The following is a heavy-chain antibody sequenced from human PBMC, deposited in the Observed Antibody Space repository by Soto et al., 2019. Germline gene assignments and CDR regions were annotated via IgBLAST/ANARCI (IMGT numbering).Heavy chain of an antibody. J-gene: IGHJ4*02. D-gene: IGHD3-3*01. CDR3: AKWVNDFWSGYYTY. CDR2: ISGSGGST. Sequence: EVQLLESGGGSVQPGGSLRLSCAASGFTFSSYAMNWVHQAPGKGLEWVSAISGSGGSTHYADSVKGRFTISRDNSKNTLYLQMNSLRAEDTAVYYCAKWVNDFWSGYYTYWGQGTLVTVSS. V-gene: IGHV3-23*01. CDR1: GFTFSSYA.